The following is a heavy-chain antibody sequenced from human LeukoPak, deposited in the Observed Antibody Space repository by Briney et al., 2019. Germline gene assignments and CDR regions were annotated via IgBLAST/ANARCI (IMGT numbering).Heavy chain of an antibody. J-gene: IGHJ4*02. CDR1: GGSISNSEYY. CDR3: ARRYYYNLGSFPFDF. Sequence: SETLSLTCTVSGGSISNSEYYWDWIRQPPGKGLEWIGSINYRGSTYYNPSLESRVTISVVTSKNQFYLNLSSVTAADTAVYYCARRYYYNLGSFPFDFWGQGTLVTVSS. D-gene: IGHD3-10*01. V-gene: IGHV4-39*01. CDR2: INYRGST.